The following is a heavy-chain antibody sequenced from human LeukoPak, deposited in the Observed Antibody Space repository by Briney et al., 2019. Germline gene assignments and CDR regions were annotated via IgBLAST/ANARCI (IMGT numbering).Heavy chain of an antibody. CDR3: AKNGPMIVV. CDR2: IYYSGST. Sequence: SGTLSLTCTVSGGSISSYYWSWIRQPPGKGLEWIGYIYYSGSTNYNPSLKSRVTISVDTSKNQFSLKLSSVTAADTAVYYCAKNGPMIVVWGQGTLVTVSS. CDR1: GGSISSYY. V-gene: IGHV4-59*01. J-gene: IGHJ4*02. D-gene: IGHD3-22*01.